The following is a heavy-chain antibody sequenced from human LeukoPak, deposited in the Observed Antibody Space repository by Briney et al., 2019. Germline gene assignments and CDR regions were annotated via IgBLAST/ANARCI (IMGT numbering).Heavy chain of an antibody. Sequence: QTSETLSLTCAVYGGSSSGYYWSWIRQPPGKGLEWIGEINHSGSTNYNPSLKSRVTISVDTSKNQFSLKLSSVTAADTAVYYCARTPYYYDSSGYLDWGQGTLVTVSS. CDR1: GGSSSGYY. CDR3: ARTPYYYDSSGYLD. J-gene: IGHJ4*02. D-gene: IGHD3-22*01. V-gene: IGHV4-34*01. CDR2: INHSGST.